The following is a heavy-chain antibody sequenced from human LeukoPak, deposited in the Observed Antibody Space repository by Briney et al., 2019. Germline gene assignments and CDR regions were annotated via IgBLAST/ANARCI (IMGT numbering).Heavy chain of an antibody. J-gene: IGHJ6*02. D-gene: IGHD2-2*01. V-gene: IGHV3-23*01. CDR3: AQDRGARYPFGMDV. CDR2: MGGGGTT. CDR1: GFTFSTYA. Sequence: GGSLRLSCEASGFTFSTYAMRWIRQAPGKGLEWVSSMGGGGTTSYADSVKGRFTISRDLSKITVYLQMNSLRAEDTAVYYCAQDRGARYPFGMDVWGQGTTVTVSS.